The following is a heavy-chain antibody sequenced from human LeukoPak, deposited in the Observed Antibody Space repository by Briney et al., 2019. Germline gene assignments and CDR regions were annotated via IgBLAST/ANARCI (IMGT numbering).Heavy chain of an antibody. CDR2: IYYSGST. V-gene: IGHV4-39*01. CDR3: ARQDSSGWDLDY. J-gene: IGHJ4*02. CDR1: GGSISSSSYY. D-gene: IGHD6-19*01. Sequence: SETLSLTCTVSGGSISSSSYYWGWIHQPPGKGLEWIGSIYYSGSTYYNPSLKSRVTISVDTSKNQFSLKLSSVTAADTAVYYCARQDSSGWDLDYWGQGTLVTVSS.